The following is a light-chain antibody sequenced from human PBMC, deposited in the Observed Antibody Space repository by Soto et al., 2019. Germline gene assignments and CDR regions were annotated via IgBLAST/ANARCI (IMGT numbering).Light chain of an antibody. V-gene: IGKV3-20*01. CDR1: HSVSRTY. Sequence: EIVLTQSPGTLSLSPGERATLSCRASHSVSRTYLAWYQQKPGQAPRLLMYGASDRATGTPGRFSGSGSGTDFTLTISGLEPEDSAVYFCQQYGSSPGFTFGGGTKIEIK. CDR2: GAS. CDR3: QQYGSSPGFT. J-gene: IGKJ4*01.